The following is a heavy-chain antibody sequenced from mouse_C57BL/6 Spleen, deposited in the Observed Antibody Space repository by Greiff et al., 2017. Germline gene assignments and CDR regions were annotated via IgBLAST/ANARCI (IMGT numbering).Heavy chain of an antibody. J-gene: IGHJ2*01. D-gene: IGHD1-1*01. Sequence: VQLQQPGAELVRPGTSVKLSCKASGYTFTSYWMHWVKQRPGQGLEWIGVIDPSDSYTNYNQKFKGKATLTVDTSSSTAYMQLSSLTSEDSAVYYCARDGYYGSSYVDYFDYWGQGTTLTVSS. CDR1: GYTFTSYW. V-gene: IGHV1-59*01. CDR2: IDPSDSYT. CDR3: ARDGYYGSSYVDYFDY.